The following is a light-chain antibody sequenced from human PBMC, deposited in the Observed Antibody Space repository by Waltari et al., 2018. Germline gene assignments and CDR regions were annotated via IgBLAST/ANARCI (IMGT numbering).Light chain of an antibody. V-gene: IGKV3-20*01. CDR3: QNHERLPAT. Sequence: GLTQSPGTLSLSPGETATLSCRASQSISKYLVWYQQRPGHAPRLLIYAASTRATGVPDRFSGSGYVTDFTLTISRLEPEDFAVYYCQNHERLPATFGQGTKVEIK. CDR2: AAS. CDR1: QSISKY. J-gene: IGKJ1*01.